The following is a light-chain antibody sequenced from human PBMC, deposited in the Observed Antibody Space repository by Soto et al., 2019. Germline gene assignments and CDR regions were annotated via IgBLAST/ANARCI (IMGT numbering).Light chain of an antibody. J-gene: IGKJ5*01. CDR3: QQYYDWPRT. V-gene: IGKV3-15*01. CDR1: QSVSSA. Sequence: EIVMTQSPATLSVSPGERATLSCRASQSVSSALAWYQKKPGQDPRLLIYAASTRATGIPARFSGSGSETDFNLTISRLQSEDFAVYDCQQYYDWPRTFGQGTRLEIK. CDR2: AAS.